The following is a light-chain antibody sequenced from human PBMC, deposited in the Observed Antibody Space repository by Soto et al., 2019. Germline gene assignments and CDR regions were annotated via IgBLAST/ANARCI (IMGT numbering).Light chain of an antibody. CDR2: DAS. CDR3: HHYNSYPGT. V-gene: IGKV1-5*01. CDR1: QRVTSG. Sequence: DVQMTQSPSTLSASVGDRVTITCRASQRVTSGLAWYKQKPGKAPKVLIYDASRLESGDPSRYSGSGSGTEFTLTISSLHPDDFATYYCHHYNSYPGTFGQGTKVDIK. J-gene: IGKJ1*01.